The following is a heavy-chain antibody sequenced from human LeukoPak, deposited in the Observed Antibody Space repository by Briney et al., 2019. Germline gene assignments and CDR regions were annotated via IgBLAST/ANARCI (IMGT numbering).Heavy chain of an antibody. CDR2: IYPGDSDT. D-gene: IGHD2-2*01. CDR3: ERRKGCSSTSSPRNP. Sequence: PGESLKISCRGSGYSFTTYWIGWVRQMPGKGLEWMGIIYPGDSDTRYGPSFQGQVTMSADKSINTASLQWSSLKASDTAMSYCERRKGCSSTSSPRNPGGQGTLVTVSS. V-gene: IGHV5-51*01. J-gene: IGHJ5*02. CDR1: GYSFTTYW.